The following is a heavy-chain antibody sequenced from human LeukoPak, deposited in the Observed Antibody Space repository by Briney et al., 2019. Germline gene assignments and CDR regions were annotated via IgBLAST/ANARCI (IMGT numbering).Heavy chain of an antibody. V-gene: IGHV3-9*01. Sequence: HPGGSLRLSCAASGFTFDDYAMHWVRQAPGKGLEWVSGISWNSGSIGYADSVKGRFTISRDNAKNSLYLQMNSLRAEDTAVYYCARDLEGSGSFYRPSYDYWGQGTLVTVSS. J-gene: IGHJ4*02. CDR3: ARDLEGSGSFYRPSYDY. CDR1: GFTFDDYA. CDR2: ISWNSGSI. D-gene: IGHD3-10*01.